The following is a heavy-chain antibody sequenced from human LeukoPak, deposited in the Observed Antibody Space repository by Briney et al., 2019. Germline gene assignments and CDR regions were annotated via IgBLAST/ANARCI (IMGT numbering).Heavy chain of an antibody. V-gene: IGHV5-10-1*01. Sequence: PGESLKISCKGSGYSSTTYWISWVRQMSGKGLEWMGTIDPSDSYTKYSPTFQGHVTISADKSISTAYLQWSSLKASDTAVYYCARSLFDYDIFTGHDYWGQGTLVTVSS. J-gene: IGHJ4*02. D-gene: IGHD3-9*01. CDR1: GYSSTTYW. CDR2: IDPSDSYT. CDR3: ARSLFDYDIFTGHDY.